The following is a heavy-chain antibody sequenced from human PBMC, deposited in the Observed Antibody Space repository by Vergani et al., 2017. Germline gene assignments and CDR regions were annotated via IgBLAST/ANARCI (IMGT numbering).Heavy chain of an antibody. CDR3: TRSGYSDSWLGTYFDY. CDR2: IKSKAYGGTT. Sequence: EVQLVESGGGLVQPGRSLRLSCTASGFTFGDYAMSWFRQAPGKGLEWVGFIKSKAYGGTTEYAASVRGRFTISRDDSKSFAYLQVNSLKTEDTAVYYCTRSGYSDSWLGTYFDYWGQGTLVTVSS. D-gene: IGHD6-13*01. V-gene: IGHV3-49*03. CDR1: GFTFGDYA. J-gene: IGHJ4*02.